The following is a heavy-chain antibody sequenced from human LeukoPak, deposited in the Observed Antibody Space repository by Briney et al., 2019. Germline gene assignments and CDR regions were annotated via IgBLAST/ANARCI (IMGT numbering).Heavy chain of an antibody. V-gene: IGHV3-23*01. Sequence: GGSLRLSCAASGFTFRIYAMSWVRQAPGKGLEWVSAISGSDGSTNYADSVKGRFSISRDNSKNTLYLQMNSLRAEDTAVYYCAKDGYSSRGTNAFDIWGQGTMVTVSS. J-gene: IGHJ3*02. CDR3: AKDGYSSRGTNAFDI. CDR1: GFTFRIYA. D-gene: IGHD6-13*01. CDR2: ISGSDGST.